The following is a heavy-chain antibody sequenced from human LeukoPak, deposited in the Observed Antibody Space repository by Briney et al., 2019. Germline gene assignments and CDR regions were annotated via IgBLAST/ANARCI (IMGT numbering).Heavy chain of an antibody. D-gene: IGHD5-18*01. CDR2: IWYDGSNK. Sequence: GRSLRLSCAASGFTFSSYGMHWVRQAPGKGLEWVAVIWYDGSNKYYADSVKGRFTISRDNAKNSLYLQMNSLRAEDTAVYYCARASSGYTYGQYDYWGQGTLVTVSS. J-gene: IGHJ4*02. CDR3: ARASSGYTYGQYDY. V-gene: IGHV3-33*03. CDR1: GFTFSSYG.